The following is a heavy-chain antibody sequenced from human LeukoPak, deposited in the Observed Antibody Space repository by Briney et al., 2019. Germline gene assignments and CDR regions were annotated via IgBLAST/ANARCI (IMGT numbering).Heavy chain of an antibody. CDR1: GFTVSNSF. J-gene: IGHJ4*02. CDR2: YSGGTT. D-gene: IGHD6-13*01. V-gene: IGHV3-53*01. Sequence: GGSLRLSCAASGFTVSNSFMSWVRQAPGKGLEWVPVYSGGTTYYADSVKGRFTISRDNSKNTLYLQMNSLRAEDTALYYCAGDDRIAAAGTFDYWGRGTLVTVSS. CDR3: AGDDRIAAAGTFDY.